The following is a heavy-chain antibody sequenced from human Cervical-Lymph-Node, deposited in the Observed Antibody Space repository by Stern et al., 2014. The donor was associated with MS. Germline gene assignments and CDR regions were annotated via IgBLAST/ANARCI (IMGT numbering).Heavy chain of an antibody. V-gene: IGHV3-49*03. D-gene: IGHD3-10*01. Sequence: EVQLLESGGGLVQPGRSLRLSCTTSGFTFGDYAMNWFRQAPGKGLEWVGFIRSKGSGGTTESAASVKDRFTISRDDSKSIAYLQLNSLKTEDTAIYYCTRGDSGSVYWGQGTLVTVSS. CDR2: IRSKGSGGTT. CDR3: TRGDSGSVY. CDR1: GFTFGDYA. J-gene: IGHJ4*02.